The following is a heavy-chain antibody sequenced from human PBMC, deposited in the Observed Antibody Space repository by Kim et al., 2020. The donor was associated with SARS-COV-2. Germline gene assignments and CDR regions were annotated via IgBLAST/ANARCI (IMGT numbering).Heavy chain of an antibody. CDR2: IYYSGST. D-gene: IGHD3-10*01. Sequence: SETLSLTCTVSGGSISSSSYYWGWIRQPPGKGLEWIGSIYYSGSTYYNPSLKSRVTISVDTSKNQFSLKLSSVTAADTAVYYCARWMARGVIIRSSYYG. J-gene: IGHJ6*01. V-gene: IGHV4-39*07. CDR3: ARWMARGVIIRSSYYG. CDR1: GGSISSSSYY.